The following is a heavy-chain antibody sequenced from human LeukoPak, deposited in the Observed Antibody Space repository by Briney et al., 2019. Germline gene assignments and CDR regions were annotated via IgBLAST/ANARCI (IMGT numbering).Heavy chain of an antibody. J-gene: IGHJ5*02. V-gene: IGHV1-2*02. CDR2: INPNSGGT. D-gene: IGHD3-10*01. CDR3: ARGPAPMVRGFVWFDP. CDR1: GYTFTGYY. Sequence: GASVKVSCKASGYTFTGYYMHWVRQAPGQGLEWMGWINPNSGGTNYAQKFQGRVTMTRDTSISTAYMELSRLRSDDTAVYYCARGPAPMVRGFVWFDPWGQGTLVTVSS.